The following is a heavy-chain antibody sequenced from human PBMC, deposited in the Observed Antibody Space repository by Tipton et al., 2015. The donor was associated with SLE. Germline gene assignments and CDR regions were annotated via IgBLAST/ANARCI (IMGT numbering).Heavy chain of an antibody. D-gene: IGHD3-22*01. J-gene: IGHJ4*02. V-gene: IGHV4-39*07. CDR3: ARDEYRYDTTGYHLLGHFDF. Sequence: LRLSCIVSGDSISSSSYYWGWIRQPPGKGLEWVGTVYYTGNTFYNPSLNSRVTISVDTSKNQFSLNLSSVTAADTAVYYCARDEYRYDTTGYHLLGHFDFWGQGTLVAVSS. CDR2: VYYTGNT. CDR1: GDSISSSSYY.